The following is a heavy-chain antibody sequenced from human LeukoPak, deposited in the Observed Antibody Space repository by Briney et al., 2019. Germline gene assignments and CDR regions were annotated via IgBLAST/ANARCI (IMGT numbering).Heavy chain of an antibody. D-gene: IGHD3/OR15-3a*01. CDR1: GDSADSIKSSSYY. V-gene: IGHV4-39*01. Sequence: SETLSLTCTVSGDSADSIKSSSYYWAWIRLPPGKGLEWVGSIYYDGSTYYNPSLRGRVTISVGTSKSQFSVKLNSVTAADTAMYYCGRRGHLHRPFWGQGTLVTVSS. J-gene: IGHJ4*02. CDR2: IYYDGST. CDR3: GRRGHLHRPF.